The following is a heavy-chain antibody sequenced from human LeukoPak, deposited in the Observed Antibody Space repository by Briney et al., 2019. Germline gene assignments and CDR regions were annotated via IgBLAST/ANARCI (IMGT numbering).Heavy chain of an antibody. D-gene: IGHD6-19*01. CDR1: GFTFDDYA. CDR3: TRGTRNSGWYGEFDH. V-gene: IGHV3-9*01. Sequence: GGSLRLSCAASGFTFDDYAMHWVRQIPGKGLEWVSSITWNSGYIGYADSAKGLFTISRDNAKNSLYLQMNSLRLDDTAFYYCTRGTRNSGWYGEFDHWGQGTLVTVSS. J-gene: IGHJ4*02. CDR2: ITWNSGYI.